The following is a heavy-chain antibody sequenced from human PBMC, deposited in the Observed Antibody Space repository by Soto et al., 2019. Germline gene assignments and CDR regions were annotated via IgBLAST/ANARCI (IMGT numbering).Heavy chain of an antibody. CDR1: GFSLNTTGVG. Sequence: QITLKESGPMLVKPTQTLTLNCTFSGFSLNTTGVGVGWIRQPPGKDLEWLALIYWDDDKRYRPSLKSRLTITKDTSKNHVVLTMTNMDPVDTATYSCAHRRQDTYFDYWGQGTLVTVSS. CDR3: AHRRQDTYFDY. V-gene: IGHV2-5*02. J-gene: IGHJ4*02. D-gene: IGHD5-18*01. CDR2: IYWDDDK.